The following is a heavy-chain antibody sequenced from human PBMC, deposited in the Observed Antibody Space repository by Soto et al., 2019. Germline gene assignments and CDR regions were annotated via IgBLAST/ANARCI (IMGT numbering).Heavy chain of an antibody. D-gene: IGHD3-22*01. Sequence: SVKVSCKASGGTFSRSAINWVRQAPGQGLEWMGGIVPVFGKANYAQKFQGRVTITADESTSTGYMVLGSLTSEDTAVYYCARDGTLYDSSAYYYVYWGQGTLVTVSS. J-gene: IGHJ4*02. CDR2: IVPVFGKA. CDR1: GGTFSRSA. CDR3: ARDGTLYDSSAYYYVY. V-gene: IGHV1-69*13.